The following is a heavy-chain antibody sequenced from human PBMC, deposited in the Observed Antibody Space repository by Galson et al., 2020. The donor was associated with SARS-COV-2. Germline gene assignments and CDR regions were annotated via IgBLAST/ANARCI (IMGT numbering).Heavy chain of an antibody. D-gene: IGHD2-15*01. V-gene: IGHV3-7*04. J-gene: IGHJ4*02. CDR3: VRDIGYSFDY. CDR1: GFTFSNYW. CDR2: IKQDGSEK. Sequence: GGSLRLSCTASGFTFSNYWMNWVRQAPGRGLEFVANIKQDGSEKYHVDSLKGRFTISRDNAMNSLYSQMTSLRAQDTAVYYCVRDIGYSFDYSGQGTLVIVSS.